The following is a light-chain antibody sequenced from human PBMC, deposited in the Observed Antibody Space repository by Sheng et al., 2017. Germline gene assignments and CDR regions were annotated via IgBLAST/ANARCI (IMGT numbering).Light chain of an antibody. CDR2: AAS. CDR1: QYISNN. J-gene: IGKJ4*01. Sequence: DIQMTQSPSSLSASVGDRVTIACRATQYISNNVNWYQQKPGEAPKLLIYAASIFQSGVPSRFSGSGSGTDFTLTITSLQPDDFATYICQQTYSAPLTFGVGTKVDIK. CDR3: QQTYSAPLT. V-gene: IGKV1-39*01.